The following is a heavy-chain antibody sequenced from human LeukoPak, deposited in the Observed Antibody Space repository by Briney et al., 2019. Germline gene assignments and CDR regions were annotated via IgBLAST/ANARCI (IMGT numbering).Heavy chain of an antibody. V-gene: IGHV4-4*07. Sequence: PSETLSLTCTVSGGSISSYYWSWIRQPAGKGLEWIGRIYTSGSTNYNPSLKSRVTMSVDTSKNQFSLKLSSVTAADTAVYYCARVYYSNSYDYWYFDLWGRGTLVTVSS. J-gene: IGHJ2*01. CDR2: IYTSGST. D-gene: IGHD6-13*01. CDR1: GGSISSYY. CDR3: ARVYYSNSYDYWYFDL.